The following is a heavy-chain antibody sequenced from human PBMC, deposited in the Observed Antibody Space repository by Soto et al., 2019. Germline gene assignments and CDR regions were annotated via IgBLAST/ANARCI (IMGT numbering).Heavy chain of an antibody. D-gene: IGHD3-22*01. V-gene: IGHV3-23*01. Sequence: PGGSLRLSCAASGFTFSSYAMSWVRQAPGKGLEWVSAISGSGGSTYYADSVKGRFTISRDNSKNTLYLQMNSLRAEDTAIYYCAKDYSFYDSYPIDYWGQGTLVTVSS. CDR1: GFTFSSYA. CDR3: AKDYSFYDSYPIDY. J-gene: IGHJ4*02. CDR2: ISGSGGST.